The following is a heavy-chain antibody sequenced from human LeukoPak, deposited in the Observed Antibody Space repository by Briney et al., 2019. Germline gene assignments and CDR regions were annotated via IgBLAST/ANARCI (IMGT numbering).Heavy chain of an antibody. Sequence: GSLRLSCAASGFTFSSYSMNWVRQAPGKGLEWVSSISSSSSYIYCADSVKGRFTISRDNAKNSLYLQMNSLRAEDTAVYYCARDLLVDYYGMDVWGQGTTVTVSS. CDR2: ISSSSSYI. J-gene: IGHJ6*02. CDR1: GFTFSSYS. D-gene: IGHD6-6*01. V-gene: IGHV3-21*01. CDR3: ARDLLVDYYGMDV.